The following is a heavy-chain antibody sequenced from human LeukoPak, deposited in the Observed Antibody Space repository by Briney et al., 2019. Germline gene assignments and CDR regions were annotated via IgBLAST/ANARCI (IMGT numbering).Heavy chain of an antibody. CDR2: IRYDGSNK. D-gene: IGHD3-3*01. CDR3: AKEGYYDFWSGYLDY. J-gene: IGHJ4*02. CDR1: GFTFSSYG. V-gene: IGHV3-30*02. Sequence: PGGSLRLSCAASGFTFSSYGMHWVRQAPGKGLEWVAFIRYDGSNKYYADSVKGRFTISRDNSKNTLYLQMNSLRAEDTAVYYCAKEGYYDFWSGYLDYWGQGTLVTVSS.